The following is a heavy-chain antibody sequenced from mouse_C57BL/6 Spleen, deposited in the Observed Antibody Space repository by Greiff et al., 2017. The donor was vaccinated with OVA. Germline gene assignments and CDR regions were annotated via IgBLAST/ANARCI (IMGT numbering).Heavy chain of an antibody. V-gene: IGHV1-26*01. Sequence: VQLQQSGPELVKPGASVKISCKASGYTFTDYYMNWVKQSHGKSLEWIGDINPNNGGTSYNQKFKGKATLTVDKSSSTAYMELRSLTSEDSAVYYCARRLWLRRVDYWGQGTTLTVSS. CDR3: ARRLWLRRVDY. CDR2: INPNNGGT. CDR1: GYTFTDYY. J-gene: IGHJ2*01. D-gene: IGHD2-2*01.